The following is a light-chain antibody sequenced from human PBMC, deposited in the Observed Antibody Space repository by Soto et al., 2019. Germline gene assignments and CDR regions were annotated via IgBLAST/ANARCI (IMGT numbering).Light chain of an antibody. Sequence: EIVMTQSPATLSVSPGEGATLSCRASQSISSKFAWYQQKPGQAPRPLIYGASTRATGVPARFFCSGSGTEFTLTISSLQSEDLAVYYCQHYNDWRWTFGQGTKVEIK. CDR2: GAS. J-gene: IGKJ1*01. CDR1: QSISSK. CDR3: QHYNDWRWT. V-gene: IGKV3-15*01.